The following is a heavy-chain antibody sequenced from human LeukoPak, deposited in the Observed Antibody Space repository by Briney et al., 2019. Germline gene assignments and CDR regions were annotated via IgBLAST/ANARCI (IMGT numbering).Heavy chain of an antibody. V-gene: IGHV1-2*02. J-gene: IGHJ5*02. D-gene: IGHD6-13*01. CDR3: ARRVQKLVGTNWFDP. CDR1: GYTFDDEY. CDR2: INPNNGGT. Sequence: ASVWVSCKASGYTFDDEYIHWVRQAPGLGLEWMGWINPNNGGTNYAQRFQGRVTMTRDTSISTAYMELRRLTSDGSAVYYCARRVQKLVGTNWFDPWGQGTLVTVSS.